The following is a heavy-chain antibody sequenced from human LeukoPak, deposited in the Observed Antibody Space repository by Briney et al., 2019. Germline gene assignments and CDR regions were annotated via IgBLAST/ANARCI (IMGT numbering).Heavy chain of an antibody. CDR3: ARATGGVDDY. Sequence: SETLSLTCTVSGGSISSYYWSWIRQPPGKGLEWIGYIYYSGSTNYNPSLKSRVTMSVDTSKNQFSLKLSSVTAADTAVYYCARATGGVDDYWGQGTLVTVSS. CDR1: GGSISSYY. V-gene: IGHV4-59*12. J-gene: IGHJ4*02. CDR2: IYYSGST. D-gene: IGHD3-16*01.